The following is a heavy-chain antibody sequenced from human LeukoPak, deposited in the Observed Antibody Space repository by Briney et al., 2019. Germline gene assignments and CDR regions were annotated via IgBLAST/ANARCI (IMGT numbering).Heavy chain of an antibody. V-gene: IGHV4-30-4*01. Sequence: SETLSLTCTVSGGSISSGDYYWSWIRQPPGKGLEWIGYIYYSGSTYYNPSLKSRVTISVDTSKNQFSLKLSSVTAADTAVYYCARDFTSTGSFDYWGQGTLVTVSS. CDR2: IYYSGST. CDR1: GGSISSGDYY. D-gene: IGHD5/OR15-5a*01. CDR3: ARDFTSTGSFDY. J-gene: IGHJ4*02.